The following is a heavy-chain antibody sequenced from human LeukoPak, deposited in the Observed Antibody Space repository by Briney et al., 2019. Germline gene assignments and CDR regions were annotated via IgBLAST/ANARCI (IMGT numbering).Heavy chain of an antibody. V-gene: IGHV4-61*02. CDR2: IYTSGST. J-gene: IGHJ4*02. D-gene: IGHD4-23*01. CDR1: GGSISSGSYY. Sequence: SQTLSLTCTVSGGSISSGSYYWSWIRQPTGKGLEWIGRIYTSGSTNYNPSLKSRVTISVDTSKNQFSLKLSSVTAADTAVYYCASADYGGNSWDYWGQGTLVTVSS. CDR3: ASADYGGNSWDY.